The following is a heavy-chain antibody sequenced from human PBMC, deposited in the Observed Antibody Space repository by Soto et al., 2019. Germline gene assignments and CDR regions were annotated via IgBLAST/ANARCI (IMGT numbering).Heavy chain of an antibody. CDR2: VFYTGSA. D-gene: IGHD1-26*01. V-gene: IGHV4-39*01. J-gene: IGHJ5*01. Sequence: QLHLQESGPRLVKPSETLSLTCTVSGGSIRGSDDYWAWIRQSPGKGLEYIGSVFYTGSAYYNPSRKSRVTLVADTSTNRFFPNLKSVTATDTAVYYCAKTPSGWYDSWGQGTLVTVSS. CDR3: AKTPSGWYDS. CDR1: GGSIRGSDDY.